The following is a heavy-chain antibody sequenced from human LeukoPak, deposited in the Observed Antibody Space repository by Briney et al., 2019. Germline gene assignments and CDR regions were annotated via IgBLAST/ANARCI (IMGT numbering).Heavy chain of an antibody. D-gene: IGHD3-10*01. CDR3: ARGGSGSYFSWLDP. V-gene: IGHV1-2*02. J-gene: IGHJ5*02. CDR1: GYTFTGYY. Sequence: ASVKVSCXASGYTFTGYYIHWVRQAPGQGLGCMGWINPNSGGTNYAQKFQGRVTMTRDTSISTAYMELNRLRSDDTAVYYCARGGSGSYFSWLDPWGQGTLVTVSS. CDR2: INPNSGGT.